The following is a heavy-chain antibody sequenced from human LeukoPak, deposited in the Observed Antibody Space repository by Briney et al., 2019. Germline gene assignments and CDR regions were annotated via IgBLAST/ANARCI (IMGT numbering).Heavy chain of an antibody. CDR3: ARDPDSSSSFDY. V-gene: IGHV4-4*02. CDR2: IYHSGST. Sequence: SETLSLTCAVSGGSISSSNWWSWVRQPPGKGLEWIGEIYHSGSTNYNPSLKSRVTISVDKSKNQFSLKLSPVTAADTAVYYCARDPDSSSSFDYWGQGTLVTVSS. CDR1: GGSISSSNW. D-gene: IGHD6-6*01. J-gene: IGHJ4*02.